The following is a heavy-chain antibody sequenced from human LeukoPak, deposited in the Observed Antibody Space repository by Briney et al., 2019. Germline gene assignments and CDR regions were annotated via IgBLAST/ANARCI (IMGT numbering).Heavy chain of an antibody. V-gene: IGHV4-34*01. Sequence: PSETLSLTRGIYGGSFDGYSWSWIRQSPGKGLEWIGEINLGGSTNYNPSLKSRVTISVDTSKNQFSLKLSSVTAADTAVYYCAKDYGDYWYFDLWGRGTLVTVSS. CDR1: GGSFDGYS. J-gene: IGHJ2*01. CDR3: AKDYGDYWYFDL. D-gene: IGHD4-17*01. CDR2: INLGGST.